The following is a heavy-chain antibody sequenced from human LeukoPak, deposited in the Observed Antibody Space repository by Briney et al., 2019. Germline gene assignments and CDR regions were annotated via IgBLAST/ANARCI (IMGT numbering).Heavy chain of an antibody. V-gene: IGHV4-4*02. CDR2: IYHSGST. J-gene: IGHJ4*02. CDR3: ARGSTPATFGY. CDR1: GGSISSTNW. Sequence: PSETLSLTCAVSGGSISSTNWWSWVRQPPGKGLEWIGEIYHSGSTNYNPSLKSRVTISVDKSENQFSLKLSSVTAADTAVYYCARGSTPATFGYWGQGTLVTVSS.